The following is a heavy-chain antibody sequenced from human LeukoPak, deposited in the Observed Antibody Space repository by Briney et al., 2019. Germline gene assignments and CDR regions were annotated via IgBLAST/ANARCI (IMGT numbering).Heavy chain of an antibody. Sequence: GGSLRLSCAASGFTFSSYGMHWVRQAPGKGLEWVAFIRYDGSNKYYADPVKGRFTISGDNSKNTLYLQMNSLRAEDTAVYYCAKDSTWAAVVSPFDYWGQGTLVTVSS. V-gene: IGHV3-30*02. CDR1: GFTFSSYG. J-gene: IGHJ4*02. D-gene: IGHD6-13*01. CDR3: AKDSTWAAVVSPFDY. CDR2: IRYDGSNK.